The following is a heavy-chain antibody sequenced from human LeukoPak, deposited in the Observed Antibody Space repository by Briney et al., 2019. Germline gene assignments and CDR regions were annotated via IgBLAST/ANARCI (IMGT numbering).Heavy chain of an antibody. CDR2: IYYSGSP. Sequence: SQTLSLTCTVSGGSISSGDYYWTWIRQHPGKGLEWIGYIYYSGSPYYSPSLKSRVSMSVDTFKSQFSLKLSSVSAADTAVYYCAGVSSASTRFDPWGQGTLVTVSS. J-gene: IGHJ5*02. CDR1: GGSISSGDYY. D-gene: IGHD6-19*01. CDR3: AGVSSASTRFDP. V-gene: IGHV4-31*03.